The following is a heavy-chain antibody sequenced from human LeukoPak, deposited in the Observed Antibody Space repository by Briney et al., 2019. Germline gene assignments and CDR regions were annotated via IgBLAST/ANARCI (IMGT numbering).Heavy chain of an antibody. D-gene: IGHD3-3*01. CDR3: AREVVGVDDFWSGYYFDY. Sequence: PSETLSLTCTVSGGSISSYYWSWIRQPPGKGLEWIGYIYYSGSTNYNPSLKSRVTISVDTSKNQFSLKLSPVTAADTAVYYCAREVVGVDDFWSGYYFDYWGQGTLVTVSS. J-gene: IGHJ4*02. V-gene: IGHV4-59*01. CDR1: GGSISSYY. CDR2: IYYSGST.